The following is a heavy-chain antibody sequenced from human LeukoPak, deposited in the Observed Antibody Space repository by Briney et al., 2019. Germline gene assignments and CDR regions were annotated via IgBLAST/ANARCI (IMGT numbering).Heavy chain of an antibody. CDR1: GFTFGSYS. Sequence: PGGSLRLSCAASGFTFGSYSMNWVRQAPGKGLEWVSSISSSSYIYYADSVKGRFTISRDNAKNSLYLQMNSLRAEDTAVYYCARDSRNTNYDFWSGYYDVFDYWGQGTPVTVSS. CDR3: ARDSRNTNYDFWSGYYDVFDY. D-gene: IGHD3-3*01. CDR2: ISSSSYI. V-gene: IGHV3-21*01. J-gene: IGHJ4*02.